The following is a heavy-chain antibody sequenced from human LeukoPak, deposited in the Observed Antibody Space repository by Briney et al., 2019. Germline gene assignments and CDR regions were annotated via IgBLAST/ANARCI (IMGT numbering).Heavy chain of an antibody. J-gene: IGHJ3*02. CDR1: GFTFSIYA. Sequence: PGGSLRLSCAASGFTFSIYAMSWVRQAPGKGLEWVSSITSISSASFYADSVKGRFTISRDNSKNTLYLQMNSLRAEDTAVYYCAKRGYCSSTSCYNDAFDIWGQGTMVTVSS. CDR3: AKRGYCSSTSCYNDAFDI. V-gene: IGHV3-23*01. D-gene: IGHD2-2*01. CDR2: ITSISSAS.